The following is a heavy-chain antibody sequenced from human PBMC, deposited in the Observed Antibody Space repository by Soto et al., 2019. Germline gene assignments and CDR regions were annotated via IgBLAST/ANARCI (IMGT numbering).Heavy chain of an antibody. CDR3: ARCILTGYCFNDY. CDR1: GFTFSSYS. V-gene: IGHV3-48*01. J-gene: IGHJ4*02. CDR2: ISSSSSTI. D-gene: IGHD3-9*01. Sequence: GGSLRLSCAASGFTFSSYSMNWVRQAPGKGLEWVSYISSSSSTIYYADSVKGRFTISRDNAKNSLYLQMNSLRAEDTAVYYCARCILTGYCFNDYWGQGTLVTVSS.